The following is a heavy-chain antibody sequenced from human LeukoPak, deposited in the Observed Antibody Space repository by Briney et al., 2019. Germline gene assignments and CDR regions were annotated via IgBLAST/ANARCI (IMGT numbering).Heavy chain of an antibody. D-gene: IGHD2-21*01. Sequence: GRSLRLSCAASGFTFDDYAMHWVRQAPGKGLEWVSGISGSGGSTYYADSVKGRFTISRDNSKNTLYLQMNSLRAEDTAVYYCAKDQAIFDPWGQGTLVTVSS. V-gene: IGHV3-23*01. J-gene: IGHJ5*02. CDR3: AKDQAIFDP. CDR1: GFTFDDYA. CDR2: ISGSGGST.